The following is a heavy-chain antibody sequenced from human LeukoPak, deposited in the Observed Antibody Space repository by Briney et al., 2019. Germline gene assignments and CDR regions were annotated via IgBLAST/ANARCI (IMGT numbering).Heavy chain of an antibody. CDR3: ARGVRSGYDYLSWLDP. J-gene: IGHJ5*02. D-gene: IGHD5-12*01. CDR1: GGTFSSYA. V-gene: IGHV1-18*01. Sequence: ASVKVSCKASGGTFSSYAISWVRQAPGQGLEWMGWISAYNGNTNYAQKLQGRVTMTTDTSTSTAYMELRSLRSDDTAVYYCARGVRSGYDYLSWLDPWGQGTLVTVSS. CDR2: ISAYNGNT.